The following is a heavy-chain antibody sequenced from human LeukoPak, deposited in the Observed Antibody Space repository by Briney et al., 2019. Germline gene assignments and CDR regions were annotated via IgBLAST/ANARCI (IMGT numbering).Heavy chain of an antibody. CDR1: GFTFTNSS. CDR3: ARDPYQLSWFDP. J-gene: IGHJ5*02. Sequence: KTGGSLRLSCAASGFTFTNSSMNWIRQAPGKGLEWVSSITDSPNYVEYADSVKGSFTISRDDAKNSLYLQMDSLREDDTAVYYCARDPYQLSWFDPWGQGTLVTVSS. V-gene: IGHV3-21*01. D-gene: IGHD1-1*01. CDR2: ITDSPNYV.